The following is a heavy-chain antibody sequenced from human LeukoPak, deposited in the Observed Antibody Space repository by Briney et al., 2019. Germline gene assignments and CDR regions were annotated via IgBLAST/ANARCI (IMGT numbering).Heavy chain of an antibody. D-gene: IGHD3-3*01. V-gene: IGHV3-66*01. Sequence: PGGFLRLSCAASGFTVSSNHMTWVRQAPGKGLEWVSFIYSGGTTVYADSVKGRFTISRDDSKNTLYLQMNSLKTEDTAVYYCTTQGYYDFWSGYYSNWFDPWGQGTLVTVSS. CDR2: IYSGGTT. CDR3: TTQGYYDFWSGYYSNWFDP. J-gene: IGHJ5*02. CDR1: GFTVSSNH.